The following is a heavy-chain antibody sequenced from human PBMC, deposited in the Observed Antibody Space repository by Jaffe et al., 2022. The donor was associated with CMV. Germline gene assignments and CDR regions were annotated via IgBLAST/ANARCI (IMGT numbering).Heavy chain of an antibody. CDR2: INPSGGST. V-gene: IGHV1-46*01. J-gene: IGHJ4*02. D-gene: IGHD1-20*01. CDR3: ARDESWGGIRWPYENLVGYFDY. Sequence: QVQLVQSGAEVKKPGASVKVSCKASGYTFTSYYMHWVRQAPGQGLEWMGIINPSGGSTSYAQKFQGRVTMTRDTSTSTVYMELSSLRSEDTAVYYCARDESWGGIRWPYENLVGYFDYWGQGTLVTVSS. CDR1: GYTFTSYY.